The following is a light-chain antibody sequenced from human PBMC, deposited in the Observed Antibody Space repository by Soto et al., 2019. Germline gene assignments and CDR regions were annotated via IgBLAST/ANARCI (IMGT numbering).Light chain of an antibody. J-gene: IGKJ2*01. V-gene: IGKV1-5*01. Sequence: DIHMTQSPSSLSASVGNIFTITCRASQSISTYLDWYQQKQGKAPKLLIYDASSLESGVPSRLSGSGSGTELTLTISSLKNDDFATYYCQQYNSYTYTFGQGTKVDIK. CDR2: DAS. CDR3: QQYNSYTYT. CDR1: QSISTY.